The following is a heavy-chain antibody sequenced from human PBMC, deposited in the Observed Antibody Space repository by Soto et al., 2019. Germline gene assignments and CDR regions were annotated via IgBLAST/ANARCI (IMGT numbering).Heavy chain of an antibody. V-gene: IGHV4-39*02. Sequence: SETLSLTCTVSGGSISSRSYDWGWMRQPSGKGFEWIGSIYYSGSTYYNPSLKSRVTISVDTSKNHFSLKLSSVTAADTAVYYCALMVGDYSHYGPYFDYWGQGTLVS. CDR1: GGSISSRSYD. D-gene: IGHD4-4*01. CDR3: ALMVGDYSHYGPYFDY. J-gene: IGHJ4*02. CDR2: IYYSGST.